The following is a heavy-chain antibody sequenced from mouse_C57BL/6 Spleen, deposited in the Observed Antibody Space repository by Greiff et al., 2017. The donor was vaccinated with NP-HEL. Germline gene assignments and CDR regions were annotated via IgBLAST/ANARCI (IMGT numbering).Heavy chain of an antibody. CDR1: GFSLTSYG. CDR3: ARVLLYYGSSFYAMDY. D-gene: IGHD1-1*01. CDR2: IWSGGST. Sequence: VQLQESGPGLVQPSQSLSITCTVSGFSLTSYGVHWVRQSPGKGLEWLGVIWSGGSTDYNAAFISRLSISKDNSKSQVFFKMNSLQADDTAIYYCARVLLYYGSSFYAMDYWGQGTSVTVSS. J-gene: IGHJ4*01. V-gene: IGHV2-2*01.